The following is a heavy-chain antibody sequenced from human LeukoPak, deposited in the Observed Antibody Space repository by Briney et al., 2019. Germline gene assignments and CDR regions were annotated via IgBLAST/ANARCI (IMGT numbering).Heavy chain of an antibody. V-gene: IGHV3-11*01. CDR3: TLAILTGYYPYGMDV. J-gene: IGHJ6*02. Sequence: GGSLRLSCAASGFTFSDYYMSWIRQAPGKGLEGVSYISSSGSTIYYADSVKGRFTISRDNAKNSLYLQMNSLRAEDTAVYYCTLAILTGYYPYGMDVWGQGTTVTVSS. CDR1: GFTFSDYY. D-gene: IGHD3-9*01. CDR2: ISSSGSTI.